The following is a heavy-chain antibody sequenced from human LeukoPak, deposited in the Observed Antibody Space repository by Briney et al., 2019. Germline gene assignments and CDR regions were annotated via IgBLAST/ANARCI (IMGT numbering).Heavy chain of an antibody. CDR2: TYYRSKWYN. V-gene: IGHV6-1*01. CDR1: GDSVSSNSAA. J-gene: IGHJ4*02. CDR3: AREYYGSGSYYNGARYFDY. D-gene: IGHD3-10*01. Sequence: SQTLSLTCAISGDSVSSNSAAWNWIRQSPSRGLEWVGRTYYRSKWYNDYAVSVKSRITINPDTSKNQFSLQLNSVTPEDTAVYYCAREYYGSGSYYNGARYFDYWGQGTLVTVSS.